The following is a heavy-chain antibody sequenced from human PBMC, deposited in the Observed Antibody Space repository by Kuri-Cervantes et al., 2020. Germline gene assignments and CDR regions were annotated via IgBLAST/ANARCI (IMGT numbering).Heavy chain of an antibody. CDR1: GYTFTSYD. J-gene: IGHJ3*02. CDR2: ISAYNGNT. Sequence: ASVKVSCKASGYTFTSYDINWVRQATGQGLEWMGWISAYNGNTNYAQKLQGRVTITADESTSTAYMELSSLRSEDTAVYYCARDLKEGHRYYYDSSGYYAFDICGQGTMVTVSS. D-gene: IGHD3-22*01. V-gene: IGHV1-18*01. CDR3: ARDLKEGHRYYYDSSGYYAFDI.